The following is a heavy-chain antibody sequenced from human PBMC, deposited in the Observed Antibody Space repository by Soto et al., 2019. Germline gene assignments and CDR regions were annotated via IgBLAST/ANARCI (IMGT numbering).Heavy chain of an antibody. Sequence: GASVKVSCKVSGYTLTELSMHWVRQAPGKGLEWMGGFDPEDGETIYAQKFQGRVTMTEDTSTDTAYMELSSLRSEDTAVYYCATYYDILTGYPYYFDYWGQGTLVTAPQ. CDR2: FDPEDGET. CDR3: ATYYDILTGYPYYFDY. J-gene: IGHJ4*02. D-gene: IGHD3-9*01. CDR1: GYTLTELS. V-gene: IGHV1-24*01.